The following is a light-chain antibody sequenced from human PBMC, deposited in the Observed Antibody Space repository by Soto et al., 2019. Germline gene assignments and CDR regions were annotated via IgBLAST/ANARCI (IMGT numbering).Light chain of an antibody. V-gene: IGKV3-15*01. J-gene: IGKJ5*01. CDR1: QSVSSN. CDR2: AAS. CDR3: QQYNNWPPIT. Sequence: EIVMTQSPATLSVSPGERATLSCRASQSVSSNLAWFQQKPGQAPRLLIYAASTRATGIPARFSGSGSGTEFTLTISSLQSEDFAVYYGQQYNNWPPITFGQGTRLEI.